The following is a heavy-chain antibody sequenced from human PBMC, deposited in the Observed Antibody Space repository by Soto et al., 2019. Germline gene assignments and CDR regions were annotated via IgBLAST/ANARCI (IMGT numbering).Heavy chain of an antibody. CDR3: CRVISGTYYPYYFDY. J-gene: IGHJ4*02. V-gene: IGHV3-23*01. D-gene: IGHD3-10*01. Sequence: SMRLSCAASGFTFSSYAMSWVRQAPGKGLEWVSAISGSGGSTYYADSVKGRFRISRDTTKTIAYLQMNSLKTEDTAVYYCCRVISGTYYPYYFDYWGPGTLVTVSS. CDR1: GFTFSSYA. CDR2: ISGSGGST.